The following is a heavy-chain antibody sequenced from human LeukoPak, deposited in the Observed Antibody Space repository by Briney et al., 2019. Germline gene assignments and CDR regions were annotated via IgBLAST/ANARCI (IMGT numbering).Heavy chain of an antibody. J-gene: IGHJ5*02. CDR1: GYTFTGYY. D-gene: IGHD2-2*01. CDR2: INPNSGGT. CDR3: ARDLGYCSSTSCYGWFDP. V-gene: IGHV1-2*02. Sequence: ASVKVSCKASGYTFTGYYMHWVRQAPGQGLEWMGWINPNSGGTNYAQKFQGRVTITADESTSTAYMELSSLRSEDTAVYYCARDLGYCSSTSCYGWFDPWGQGTLVTVSS.